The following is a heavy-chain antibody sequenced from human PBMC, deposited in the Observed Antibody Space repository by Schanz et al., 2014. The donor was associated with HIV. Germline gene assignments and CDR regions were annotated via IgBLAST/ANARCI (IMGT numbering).Heavy chain of an antibody. J-gene: IGHJ6*02. CDR1: GFTFSTYV. CDR2: TSYDGTKK. D-gene: IGHD3-22*01. V-gene: IGHV3-30*18. Sequence: QVQLVESGGGVVQPGRSLRLSCAASGFTFSTYVMHWVRQAPGKGLEWVAVTSYDGTKKHYADSVKGRFTISRDNSKNSLSLLIKSLRAEDAAVYYCAKDRNYYESKYRGKGNYYYYYGMDVWGQGTTVTVSS. CDR3: AKDRNYYESKYRGKGNYYYYYGMDV.